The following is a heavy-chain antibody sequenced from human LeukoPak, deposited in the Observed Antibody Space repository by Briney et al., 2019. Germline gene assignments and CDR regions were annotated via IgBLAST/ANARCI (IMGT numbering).Heavy chain of an antibody. CDR1: GITFNSYG. CDR2: IRYDGSNE. Sequence: GGSLRLSCAASGITFNSYGMHWGREAPDKGLERVAFIRYDGSNEYYAESVKGRFTISRDNSKNTLYLQMNSLRGEDTAVYYCCGDFDYWGQGTLVTVSS. CDR3: CGDFDY. D-gene: IGHD2-21*01. V-gene: IGHV3-30*02. J-gene: IGHJ4*02.